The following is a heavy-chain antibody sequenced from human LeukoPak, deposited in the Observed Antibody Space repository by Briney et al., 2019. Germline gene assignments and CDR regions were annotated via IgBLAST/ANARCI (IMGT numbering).Heavy chain of an antibody. V-gene: IGHV4-39*07. CDR3: ARGPTGDRSMYNWFDP. CDR1: GGSISSSSYY. CDR2: IYYSGST. Sequence: SETLSLTCTVSGGSISSSSYYWGWIRQPPGKGLEWVGSIYYSGSTYYNPSLKSRVTISVDTSKNQFSLKLSSVTAADTAVYYCARGPTGDRSMYNWFDPWGQGTLATVSS. D-gene: IGHD7-27*01. J-gene: IGHJ5*02.